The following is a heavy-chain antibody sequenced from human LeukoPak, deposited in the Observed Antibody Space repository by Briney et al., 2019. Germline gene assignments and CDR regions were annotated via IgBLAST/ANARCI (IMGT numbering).Heavy chain of an antibody. D-gene: IGHD2-2*01. V-gene: IGHV1-18*01. Sequence: ASVKVSCKASGYTFTNYGISWVRQAPGQGLEWMGWISAYNGHTNYAQKVQGRVTMSTDTSTSTAYMELRSLRSDDTAVYYCARAYSANIVVAAAAMSDYYYYYMDVWGKGTTVTVSS. J-gene: IGHJ6*03. CDR3: ARAYSANIVVAAAAMSDYYYYYMDV. CDR2: ISAYNGHT. CDR1: GYTFTNYG.